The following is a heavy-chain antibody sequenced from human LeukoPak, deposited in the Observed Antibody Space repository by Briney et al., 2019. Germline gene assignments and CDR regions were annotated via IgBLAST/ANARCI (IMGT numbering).Heavy chain of an antibody. CDR1: GFTFSSYW. D-gene: IGHD6-19*01. Sequence: QPGGSLRLSCAASGFTFSSYWMTWVRQAPGKGLEWVANIKQDGSEKYYVDSVKGRFTISRDNAKNSLYLQVNSLRAEDTAVYYCARENDSGWSGPFDYWGQGTLVTVSS. CDR2: IKQDGSEK. CDR3: ARENDSGWSGPFDY. J-gene: IGHJ4*02. V-gene: IGHV3-7*03.